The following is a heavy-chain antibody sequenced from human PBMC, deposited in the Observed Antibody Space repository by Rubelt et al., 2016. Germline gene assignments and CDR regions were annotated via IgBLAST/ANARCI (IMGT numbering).Heavy chain of an antibody. Sequence: EVQLVESGGGLVQPGGSLRLSCAASGFTFSSYWMSWVRQAPGKGLEWVANIKQDGSEKYYVDSVKGRFPISRENAKNSLYLQMNSLRAEDTAVYYCARDAYYDILTGYLPDAFDIWGQGTMVTVSS. CDR2: IKQDGSEK. D-gene: IGHD3-9*01. CDR3: ARDAYYDILTGYLPDAFDI. V-gene: IGHV3-7*01. CDR1: GFTFSSYW. J-gene: IGHJ3*02.